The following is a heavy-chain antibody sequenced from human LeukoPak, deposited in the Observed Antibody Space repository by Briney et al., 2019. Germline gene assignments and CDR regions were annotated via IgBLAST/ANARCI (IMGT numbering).Heavy chain of an antibody. CDR3: ARAYCGGDCYLGDPDAFDI. CDR1: GGSFSGYY. J-gene: IGHJ3*02. D-gene: IGHD2-21*02. Sequence: SETLSLTCAVYGGSFSGYYWSWIRQPPGKGLEWIGEINHSGSTNYNPSLKSRVTISVDTSKNQFSLKLTSVTAADTAVYYCARAYCGGDCYLGDPDAFDIWGQGTMVTVSS. CDR2: INHSGST. V-gene: IGHV4-34*01.